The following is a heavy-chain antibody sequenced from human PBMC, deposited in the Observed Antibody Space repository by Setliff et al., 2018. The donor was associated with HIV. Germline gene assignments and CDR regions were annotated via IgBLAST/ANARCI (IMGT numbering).Heavy chain of an antibody. J-gene: IGHJ3*02. CDR3: ARGAGAFDI. Sequence: ASVKVSCKASGYTFTSYGISWVRQAPGQGLEWMGWISAYNGNTNYAQKFQGRVTMTRDTSTSTVYMELSSLRSEDTAVYYCARGAGAFDIWGQGTMVTV. V-gene: IGHV1-18*01. CDR1: GYTFTSYG. CDR2: ISAYNGNT.